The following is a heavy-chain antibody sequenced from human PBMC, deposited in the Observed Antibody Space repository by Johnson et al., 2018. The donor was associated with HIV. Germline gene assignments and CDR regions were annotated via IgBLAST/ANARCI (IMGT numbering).Heavy chain of an antibody. Sequence: QVQLVESGGGLVKPGGSLRLSCAASGFTFSDYYMNWIRQAPEKGLEWISYISRSGSAIKYADSVKGRVTISRDNAKNSLSLQMTSLRAEDTAVYYCAREMAWEDAFDIWGQGTMVTVSS. D-gene: IGHD5-24*01. CDR1: GFTFSDYY. V-gene: IGHV3-11*04. CDR2: ISRSGSAI. J-gene: IGHJ3*02. CDR3: AREMAWEDAFDI.